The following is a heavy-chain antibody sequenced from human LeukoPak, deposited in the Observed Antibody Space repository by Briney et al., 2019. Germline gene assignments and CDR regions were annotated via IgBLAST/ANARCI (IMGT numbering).Heavy chain of an antibody. J-gene: IGHJ4*02. CDR3: ARSAAVWFGERYFDY. CDR2: FYHSGTT. D-gene: IGHD3-10*01. V-gene: IGHV4-38-2*02. Sequence: SETLSLTCTVSGYSISSGYYWGWIRQPPGKGLEWIGSFYHSGTTYYNPSLKSRVTILVDTSKNQFSLKLSSVTAADTAVYYCARSAAVWFGERYFDYWGQGTLVTVSS. CDR1: GYSISSGYY.